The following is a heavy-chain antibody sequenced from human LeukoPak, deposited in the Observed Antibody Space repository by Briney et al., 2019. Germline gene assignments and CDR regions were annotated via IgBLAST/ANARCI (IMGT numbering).Heavy chain of an antibody. CDR3: ASAPYYYYMDV. Sequence: GSLRLSCAASGFTVSSNYMSWVRQAPGKGLEWVSVIYSGGSTYYADSVKGRFTISRDNSKNTLYLQMNSLRAEDTAVYYCASAPYYYYMDVWGKGTTVTISS. V-gene: IGHV3-66*01. CDR1: GFTVSSNY. CDR2: IYSGGST. J-gene: IGHJ6*03.